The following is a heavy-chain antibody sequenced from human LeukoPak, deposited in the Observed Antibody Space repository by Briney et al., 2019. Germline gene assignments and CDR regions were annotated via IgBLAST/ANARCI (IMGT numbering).Heavy chain of an antibody. D-gene: IGHD3-16*01. CDR2: IYYSGST. CDR1: GGSISSYY. V-gene: IGHV4-59*01. Sequence: PSETLSLTCTVSGGSISSYYWSWIRQPPGKGLEWIGYIYYSGSTNYNPSLKSRVTISVDTSKNQFSLKLSSVTAADTAVYYCAREGGFRPTDYFDYWGQGTLVTVSS. CDR3: AREGGFRPTDYFDY. J-gene: IGHJ4*02.